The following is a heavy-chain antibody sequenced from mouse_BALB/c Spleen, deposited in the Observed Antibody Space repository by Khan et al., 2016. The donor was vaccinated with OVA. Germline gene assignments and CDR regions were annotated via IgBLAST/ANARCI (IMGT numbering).Heavy chain of an antibody. CDR2: ISYSGNT. V-gene: IGHV3-2*02. Sequence: EVELVESGPGLVKPSQSLSLTCTVTGYSITSDYAWNWIRQFPGNKLEWMGYISYSGNTKYNPSLKSRITITRDTSKNTVFLQLNSVTTEDTATDYCASIYGGDFDYWGQGTTLTVSS. J-gene: IGHJ2*01. D-gene: IGHD1-1*01. CDR1: GYSITSDYA. CDR3: ASIYGGDFDY.